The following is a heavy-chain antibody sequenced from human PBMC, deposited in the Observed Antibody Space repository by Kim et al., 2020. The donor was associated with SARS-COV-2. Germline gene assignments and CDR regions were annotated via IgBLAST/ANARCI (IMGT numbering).Heavy chain of an antibody. V-gene: IGHV3-30-3*01. CDR1: GFTFSSYA. Sequence: GGSLRLSCAASGFTFSSYAMHWVRQAPGKGLEWVAVISYDGSNKYYADSVKGRFTISRDNSKNTLYLQMNSLRAEDTAVYYCAREGGYCSGGSCYSYYFDYWGQGTLVTVSS. D-gene: IGHD2-15*01. CDR3: AREGGYCSGGSCYSYYFDY. J-gene: IGHJ4*02. CDR2: ISYDGSNK.